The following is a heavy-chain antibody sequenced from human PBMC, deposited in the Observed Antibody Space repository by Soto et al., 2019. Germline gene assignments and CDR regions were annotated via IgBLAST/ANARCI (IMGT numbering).Heavy chain of an antibody. CDR1: GGSISSSNW. D-gene: IGHD5-12*01. CDR2: IYHSGST. V-gene: IGHV4-4*02. Sequence: SETLSLTCAVSGGSISSSNWWSWVRQPPGKGLEWIGEIYHSGSTNYNPSLKSRVTISVDKSKNQFSLKLSSVTAADTAVYYCARAGGAMATITLDYWGQGTLVTVSS. CDR3: ARAGGAMATITLDY. J-gene: IGHJ4*02.